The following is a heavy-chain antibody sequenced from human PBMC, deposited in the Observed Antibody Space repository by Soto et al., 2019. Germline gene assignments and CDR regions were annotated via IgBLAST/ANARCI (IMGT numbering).Heavy chain of an antibody. D-gene: IGHD2-15*01. CDR3: AGDRRKEVVAAPLDY. CDR2: ISYDGSNE. J-gene: IGHJ4*02. CDR1: GFTFSSYG. V-gene: IGHV3-30*03. Sequence: QVQLVESGGGVVQPGRSLRLSCAASGFTFSSYGMHWVRQAPGKGLEWVAVISYDGSNESSADSVKGRFTISRYNAKNTLYLQLISLRAEDKAVYYCAGDRRKEVVAAPLDYWGQGTLVTVSS.